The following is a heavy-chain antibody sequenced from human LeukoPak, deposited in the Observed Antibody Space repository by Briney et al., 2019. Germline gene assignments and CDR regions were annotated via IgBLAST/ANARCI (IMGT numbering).Heavy chain of an antibody. CDR3: ARAARLPYAEEHWFDP. D-gene: IGHD6-6*01. Sequence: SVKVSCKASGCTFSSYAISWVRQAPGQGLEWVGGINPIFGTANYPQKFQGRVTITADESTSTAYMELSSLRSEDTAVYYRARAARLPYAEEHWFDPWGQGTLVSVSS. V-gene: IGHV1-69*13. CDR2: INPIFGTA. J-gene: IGHJ5*02. CDR1: GCTFSSYA.